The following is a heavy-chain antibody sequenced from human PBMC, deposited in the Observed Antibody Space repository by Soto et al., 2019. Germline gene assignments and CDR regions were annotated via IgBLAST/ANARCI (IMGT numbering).Heavy chain of an antibody. CDR3: AREDTAWPLAYGLDV. Sequence: GGSLSLFCVGSGFTFSTYTINWGPKAPGKGLESGSSMRSRNDIYYADSVKGRFTISRDNAKNSVFLQINSLRAVDTAVYYCAREDTAWPLAYGLDVWGQGITVTVSS. D-gene: IGHD2-21*02. J-gene: IGHJ6*02. V-gene: IGHV3-21*01. CDR1: GFTFSTYT. CDR2: MRSRNDI.